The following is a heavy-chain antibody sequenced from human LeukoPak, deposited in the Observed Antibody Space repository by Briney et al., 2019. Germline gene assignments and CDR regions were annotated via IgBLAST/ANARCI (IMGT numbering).Heavy chain of an antibody. CDR2: ISSSGTTI. Sequence: GGSLRLSCAASGFTFSSYSMNWVRQAPGKGLEWISYISSSGTTIYYADSVKGRFTISRDNAKNSLYLQMNSLRAEDTAVYYCATKLRYFDWLLSSDYWGQGTLVTVSS. CDR1: GFTFSSYS. J-gene: IGHJ4*02. D-gene: IGHD3-9*01. CDR3: ATKLRYFDWLLSSDY. V-gene: IGHV3-48*04.